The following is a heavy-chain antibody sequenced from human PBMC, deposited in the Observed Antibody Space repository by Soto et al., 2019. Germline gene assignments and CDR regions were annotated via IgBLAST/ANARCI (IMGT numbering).Heavy chain of an antibody. CDR3: AKDFAGYYYYLDA. J-gene: IGHJ6*03. Sequence: EVQLVESGGGLVQPGRSLRLSCAASGFTFDDFAMHWVRQAPGKGLEWVSGINWNSGDINYADSVKGRFTISRDNAKHSLYLQMHSLRAADTALYYCAKDFAGYYYYLDAWSKGTAVTVSS. V-gene: IGHV3-9*01. CDR2: INWNSGDI. CDR1: GFTFDDFA.